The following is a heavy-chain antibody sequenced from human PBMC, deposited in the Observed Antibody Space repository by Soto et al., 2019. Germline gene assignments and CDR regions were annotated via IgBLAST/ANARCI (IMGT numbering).Heavy chain of an antibody. CDR2: INNNGGST. V-gene: IGHV3-23*01. Sequence: EVQLLESGGGLVQPGGSLRLSCAASGFTFRSFAMAWVRQAPGKGLEWVSTINNNGGSTYYADSEKGRFTISRDNSKNTLYLEMNSLRAEDTAVYYCAKEPEMSGRGLDYWGQGTLVTVSS. CDR1: GFTFRSFA. CDR3: AKEPEMSGRGLDY. J-gene: IGHJ4*02.